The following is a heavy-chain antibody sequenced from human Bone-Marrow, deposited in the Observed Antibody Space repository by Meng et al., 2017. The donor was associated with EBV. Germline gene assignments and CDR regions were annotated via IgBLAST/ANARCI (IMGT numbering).Heavy chain of an antibody. CDR3: ARHGAYGSGSTG. CDR1: GGSISSGGYY. D-gene: IGHD3-10*01. V-gene: IGHV4-30-4*01. CDR2: IYYSGST. Sequence: QWRRRESGPGLVKPSQTLSLTCAVSGGSISSGGYYWSWIRQPPGKGLEWIGYIYYSGSTSYNPSLKSRVTISIDTSKNQVSLKLSSVTVADTAVYYCARHGAYGSGSTGWGQGTLVTVSS. J-gene: IGHJ4*02.